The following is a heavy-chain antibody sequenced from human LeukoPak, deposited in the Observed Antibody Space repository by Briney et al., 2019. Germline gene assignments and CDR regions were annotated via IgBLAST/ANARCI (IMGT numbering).Heavy chain of an antibody. CDR3: ARGYYGDYHYYYYYMDV. J-gene: IGHJ6*03. V-gene: IGHV4-4*07. CDR2: IYTSGST. CDR1: GGSISSYY. Sequence: SETLSLTCTVSGGSISSYYWSWIRQPAGKGLEWIGRIYTSGSTNYNPSLKSRVTMSVDTSKNQFSLKLSSVTAADTAVYYWARGYYGDYHYYYYYMDVWGKGTTVTISS. D-gene: IGHD4-17*01.